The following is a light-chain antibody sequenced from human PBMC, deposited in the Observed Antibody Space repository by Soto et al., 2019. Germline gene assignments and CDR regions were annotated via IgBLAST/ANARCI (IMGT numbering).Light chain of an antibody. CDR2: GAS. V-gene: IGKV3-20*01. Sequence: EIVLTQSPGTLSLSPGERATLSCRASQTVTATFLAWYQQKPGQAPRLLIYGASSRATGIPDRFSGSGSGTDFTLTISRLEPEDFAVYYCQQYGSSPITFAQGTRLEIK. CDR3: QQYGSSPIT. J-gene: IGKJ5*01. CDR1: QTVTATF.